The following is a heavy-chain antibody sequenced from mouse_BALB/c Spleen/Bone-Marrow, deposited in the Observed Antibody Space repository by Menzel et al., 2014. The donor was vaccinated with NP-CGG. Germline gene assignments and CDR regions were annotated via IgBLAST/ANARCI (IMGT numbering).Heavy chain of an antibody. D-gene: IGHD2-2*01. CDR2: INPNNGGT. V-gene: IGHV1-18*01. Sequence: EVQLQQSGPEVVKPGASVKISCKTSGYTFTEFTMHWVKQSHGKSLERIGGINPNNGGTTYNQKFNGKATLTVDKSSSTAYMKLRSLTSEDSAVYYCARSYGYEKSWFAYWGQGTLVTVSA. CDR1: GYTFTEFT. J-gene: IGHJ3*01. CDR3: ARSYGYEKSWFAY.